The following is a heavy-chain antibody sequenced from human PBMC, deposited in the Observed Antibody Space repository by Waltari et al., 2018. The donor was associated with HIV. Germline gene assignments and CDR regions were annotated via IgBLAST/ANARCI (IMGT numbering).Heavy chain of an antibody. D-gene: IGHD3-22*01. J-gene: IGHJ2*01. CDR1: GSTFTSYA. CDR2: INTIPVNP. Sequence: QVQLVQSGCELKKPGASVKVSCKPSGSTFTSYALNWVRQATGQGLEWMGWINTIPVNPTYSHGVTGRFVFSLDTSFSTADLQISSLKAEYTAVYYCARSPYYDISGYPSSYWYFDLWGRGTLVTVSS. CDR3: ARSPYYDISGYPSSYWYFDL. V-gene: IGHV7-4-1*02.